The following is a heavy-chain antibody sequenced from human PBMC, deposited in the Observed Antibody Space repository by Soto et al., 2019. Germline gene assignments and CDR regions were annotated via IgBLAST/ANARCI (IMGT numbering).Heavy chain of an antibody. CDR1: GVTFSSYA. J-gene: IGHJ4*02. D-gene: IGHD1-26*01. Sequence: GASVKVCCKASGVTFSSYAISWVRQAPGQGLEWMGGIIPIFGTANYAQKFQGRVTITADESTSTAYMELSSLRSEDTAVYYCASTVSEDLYYFVYWGQGTLVTVSS. V-gene: IGHV1-69*13. CDR3: ASTVSEDLYYFVY. CDR2: IIPIFGTA.